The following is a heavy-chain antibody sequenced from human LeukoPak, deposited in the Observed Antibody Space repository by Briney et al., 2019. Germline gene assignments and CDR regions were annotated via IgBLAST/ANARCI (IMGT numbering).Heavy chain of an antibody. CDR3: ARGYPGSSSWYPYYYYGMDV. CDR2: IYYSGST. V-gene: IGHV4-30-4*01. Sequence: SETLSLTCIVSGGSISSGDYYWSWIRQPPGKGLEWIGYIYYSGSTNYNPSLKSRVTISVDTSKNQFSLKLSSVTAADTAVYYCARGYPGSSSWYPYYYYGMDVWGQGTTVTVSS. D-gene: IGHD6-13*01. CDR1: GGSISSGDYY. J-gene: IGHJ6*02.